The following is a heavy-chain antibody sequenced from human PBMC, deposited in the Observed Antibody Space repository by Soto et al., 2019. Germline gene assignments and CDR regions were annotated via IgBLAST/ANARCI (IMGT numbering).Heavy chain of an antibody. D-gene: IGHD5-18*01. CDR2: ISYSGST. Sequence: PSETLSLTCSVSGGSISSSFWSWIRQPPGKELEWIGYISYSGSTTYNPSLKSRITLSVDTSKNQFSLRVASVTAADTAVYYCARGHRAMEYYYYYGMDVWGQGTTVTVSS. V-gene: IGHV4-59*01. CDR3: ARGHRAMEYYYYYGMDV. J-gene: IGHJ6*02. CDR1: GGSISSSF.